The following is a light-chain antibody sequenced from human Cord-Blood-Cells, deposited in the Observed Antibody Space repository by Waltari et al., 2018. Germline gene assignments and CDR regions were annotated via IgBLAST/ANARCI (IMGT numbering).Light chain of an antibody. Sequence: EIVMTQSPAPLSVSPGERATLSCRASQSVSSNLAWYQQNPGQSPTLLIYGASTRATGIPGRFSGSGSGTECTRTISSLQSEDCAVYYYQQYNNWPIYTVGQGTKLEIK. CDR2: GAS. J-gene: IGKJ2*01. CDR3: QQYNNWPIYT. CDR1: QSVSSN. V-gene: IGKV3-15*01.